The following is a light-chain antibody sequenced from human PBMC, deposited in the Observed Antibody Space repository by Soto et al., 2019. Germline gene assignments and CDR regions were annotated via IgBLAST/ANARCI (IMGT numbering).Light chain of an antibody. J-gene: IGLJ1*01. CDR2: DVS. CDR1: SNDVGGYNY. Sequence: QSVLTRPASVSGSPGQSITISCTGTSNDVGGYNYVSWYQQHPGKAPKVIIYDVSNRPSGVSNRLSGSMSGNTPSLTISGPQAEDESDYYCSSYTSSSLYVSGTGTKVT. CDR3: SSYTSSSLYV. V-gene: IGLV2-14*03.